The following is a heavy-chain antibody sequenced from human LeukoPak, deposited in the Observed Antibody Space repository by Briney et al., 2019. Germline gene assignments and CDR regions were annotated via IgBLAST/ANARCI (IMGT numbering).Heavy chain of an antibody. Sequence: SETLSLTCGVSGGSFSGYYWTWIRQSPGKGLEWIGEIHHGGSTNYKPALNSRLTMLLDSAKKQFSLRLTSVTAADTAVYYCARHRGMSPARGLDYWGQGTLVTVSS. CDR1: GGSFSGYY. D-gene: IGHD6-13*01. J-gene: IGHJ4*02. CDR2: IHHGGST. CDR3: ARHRGMSPARGLDY. V-gene: IGHV4-34*01.